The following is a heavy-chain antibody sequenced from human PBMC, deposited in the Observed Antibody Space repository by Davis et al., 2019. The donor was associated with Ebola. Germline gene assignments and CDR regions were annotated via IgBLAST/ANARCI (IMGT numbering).Heavy chain of an antibody. D-gene: IGHD3-3*01. CDR2: ISGSSGST. CDR3: AKDPAGFWSGDYYYYYGMDV. Sequence: GESLKISCAASGLTFSSYAMSWVRQAPGKGLEWVSAISGSSGSTYYADSVKGRFTISRDNSKNTLYLQMNSLRAEDTAVYYCAKDPAGFWSGDYYYYYGMDVWGQGTTVTVSS. CDR1: GLTFSSYA. J-gene: IGHJ6*02. V-gene: IGHV3-23*01.